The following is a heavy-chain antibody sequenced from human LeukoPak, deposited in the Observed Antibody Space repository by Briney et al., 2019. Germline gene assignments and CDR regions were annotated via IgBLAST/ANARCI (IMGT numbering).Heavy chain of an antibody. CDR3: SGRQQLVDPYYYYGMDV. Sequence: SETLSLTCAVYGGSFSGYYWSWIRQPPGKGLEWIGYIYYSGSTNYNPSLKSRVTISVDTSKNQFSLKLSSVTAADTAVYYCSGRQQLVDPYYYYGMDVWGQGATVTVSS. CDR2: IYYSGST. CDR1: GGSFSGYY. D-gene: IGHD6-13*01. J-gene: IGHJ6*02. V-gene: IGHV4-59*08.